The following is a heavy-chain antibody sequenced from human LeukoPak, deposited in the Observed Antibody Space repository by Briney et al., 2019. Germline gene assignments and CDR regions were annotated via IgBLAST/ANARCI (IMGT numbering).Heavy chain of an antibody. CDR3: ARDMIAVAGNDAFDI. CDR1: GYTFTGYY. D-gene: IGHD6-19*01. J-gene: IGHJ3*02. Sequence: ASVKVSCKASGYTFTGYYMHWVRQAPGQGLEWMGWINPNSGGTNYAQKFQGRVTITRDTSISTAYMELSRLRSDDTAVYYCARDMIAVAGNDAFDIWGQGTMVTVSS. CDR2: INPNSGGT. V-gene: IGHV1-2*02.